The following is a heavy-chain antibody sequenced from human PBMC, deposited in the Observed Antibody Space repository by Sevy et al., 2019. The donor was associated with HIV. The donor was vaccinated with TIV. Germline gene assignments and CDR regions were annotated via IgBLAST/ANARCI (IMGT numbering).Heavy chain of an antibody. V-gene: IGHV4-4*02. CDR1: GGSISNNKW. CDR3: ALNGDYSIDI. CDR2: IYHLGST. D-gene: IGHD2-21*01. J-gene: IGHJ3*02. Sequence: SETLSLTCAVSGGSISNNKWWSWVRQSPGKGLEWIGEIYHLGSTNYNPSLKSRVTISVDQSKNQFSLELNSVTAADTAVYYCALNGDYSIDICGQGTMVTVSS.